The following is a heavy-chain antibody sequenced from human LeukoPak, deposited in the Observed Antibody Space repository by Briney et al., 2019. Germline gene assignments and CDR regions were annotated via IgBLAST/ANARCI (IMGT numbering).Heavy chain of an antibody. V-gene: IGHV4-4*02. CDR3: AGYNIPYTFEF. J-gene: IGHJ4*02. D-gene: IGHD1-14*01. CDR2: ILHSGDT. CDR1: RFTFSSYW. Sequence: GSLRLSCAASRFTFSSYWMSWVRQAPGKGLEWIGDILHSGDTNYNASLRSRLTISLDKPRNQFSLQLSSVTAADTAVYYCAGYNIPYTFEFWGPGTVVTVSS.